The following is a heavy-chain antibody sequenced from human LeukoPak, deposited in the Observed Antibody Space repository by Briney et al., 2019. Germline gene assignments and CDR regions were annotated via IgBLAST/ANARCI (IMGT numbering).Heavy chain of an antibody. V-gene: IGHV4-59*12. CDR3: ARNPFGAAAGMDY. J-gene: IGHJ4*02. CDR2: IYYSGSP. CDR1: GGSIRSYH. Sequence: SETLSLTCTVSGGSIRSYHWSWIRQPPGKGLEWIGYIYYSGSPNSNPSLKSRVTISVDKAKSRFSLKLSCVTAADTAVYYCARNPFGAAAGMDYWGQGTLVTVSS. D-gene: IGHD6-13*01.